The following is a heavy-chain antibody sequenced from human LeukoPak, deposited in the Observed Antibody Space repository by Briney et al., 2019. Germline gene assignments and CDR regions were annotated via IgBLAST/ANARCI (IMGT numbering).Heavy chain of an antibody. CDR1: GFTFSSYG. CDR3: AKVLLRLGELSPFDY. V-gene: IGHV3-30*18. D-gene: IGHD3-16*02. CDR2: ISYDGSNK. Sequence: GGSLRLSCAASGFTFSSYGVHWVRQAPGKGLEWVAVISYDGSNKYYADSVKGRFTISRDNSKNTLYLQMNSLRAEDTAVYYCAKVLLRLGELSPFDYWGQGTLVTVSS. J-gene: IGHJ4*02.